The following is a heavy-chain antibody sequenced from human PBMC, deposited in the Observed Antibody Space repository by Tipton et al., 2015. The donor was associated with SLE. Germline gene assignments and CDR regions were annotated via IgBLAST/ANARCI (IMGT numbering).Heavy chain of an antibody. J-gene: IGHJ3*02. Sequence: TLSLTCAVSGGSISSGGYSWSWIRQPPGKGLEWIGYMYYSGSTNYNPSLKSRVTILVDTSKNQFSLKLSSVTAADTAVYYCARDMVRGSPPDPDAFDIWGQGTMVTVSS. D-gene: IGHD3-10*01. CDR2: MYYSGST. CDR1: GGSISSGGYS. CDR3: ARDMVRGSPPDPDAFDI. V-gene: IGHV4-61*08.